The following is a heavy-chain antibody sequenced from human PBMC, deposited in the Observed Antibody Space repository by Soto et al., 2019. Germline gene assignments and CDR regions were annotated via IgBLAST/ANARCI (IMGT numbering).Heavy chain of an antibody. J-gene: IGHJ5*02. V-gene: IGHV4-59*08. D-gene: IGHD3-22*01. CDR1: GGSISSYY. CDR3: ARGDYYDSSGYEPFDP. CDR2: IYYSGST. Sequence: SETLSLTCTVSGGSISSYYWSWIRQPPGKGLEWIGYIYYSGSTNYNPSLKSRVTISVDTSKNQFSLKLSSVTAADTAVYYCARGDYYDSSGYEPFDPWGQGTLVTVSS.